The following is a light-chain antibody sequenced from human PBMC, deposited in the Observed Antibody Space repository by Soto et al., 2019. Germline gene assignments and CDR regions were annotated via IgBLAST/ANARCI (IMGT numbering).Light chain of an antibody. CDR3: AAWDDSLNGVV. CDR2: SNT. CDR1: SSNIGSHT. J-gene: IGLJ2*01. V-gene: IGLV1-44*01. Sequence: QPVLTQPPSASGTPGQTIAISCSGGSSNIGSHTVNWYQQLPGTAPRLLIYSNTQRPSGVPDRFSGSKSGTSASLAISGLQSESEGDYYCAAWDDSLNGVVFGGGTKLTVL.